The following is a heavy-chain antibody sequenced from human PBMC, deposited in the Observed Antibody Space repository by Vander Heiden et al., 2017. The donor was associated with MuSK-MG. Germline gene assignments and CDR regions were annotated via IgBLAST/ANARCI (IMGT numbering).Heavy chain of an antibody. CDR2: IIPIFGTA. Sequence: QVQLVQSWAEVKKPGSSVKVSCKASGGTFSSSAVSWVRQAPGQGFEWMGGIIPIFGTATYAQIFQGRVTITADESTSTAYMELRSLRSEDTAIYYCARGRSGSYWTSWGQGTLVTVSS. V-gene: IGHV1-69*01. CDR1: GGTFSSSA. CDR3: ARGRSGSYWTS. J-gene: IGHJ5*02. D-gene: IGHD1-26*01.